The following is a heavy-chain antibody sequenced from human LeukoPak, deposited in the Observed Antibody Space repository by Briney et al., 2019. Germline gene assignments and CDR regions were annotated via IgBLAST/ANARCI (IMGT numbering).Heavy chain of an antibody. Sequence: GGSLRLSCAASGFTFSNAWMSWVRQAPGKGLEWVSSISSSSSYIYYADSVKGRFTISRDNAKNSLYLQMNSLRAEDTAVYYCAVTGYSSSWYVGYWGQGTLVTVSS. V-gene: IGHV3-21*01. J-gene: IGHJ4*02. CDR3: AVTGYSSSWYVGY. CDR2: ISSSSSYI. CDR1: GFTFSNAW. D-gene: IGHD6-13*01.